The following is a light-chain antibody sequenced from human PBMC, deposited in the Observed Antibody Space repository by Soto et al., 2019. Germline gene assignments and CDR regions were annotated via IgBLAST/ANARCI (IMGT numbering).Light chain of an antibody. Sequence: EIGMTQSPATLSVSPGERATLSCRASQSVSSNLAWYQQKPGQAPRLLIYGASTRATGITAGFSGSGSGTEFTRTISSLPSEDFAVYYCQQYNNWPPHTFGQGTKLEIK. CDR1: QSVSSN. CDR3: QQYNNWPPHT. V-gene: IGKV3-15*01. J-gene: IGKJ2*01. CDR2: GAS.